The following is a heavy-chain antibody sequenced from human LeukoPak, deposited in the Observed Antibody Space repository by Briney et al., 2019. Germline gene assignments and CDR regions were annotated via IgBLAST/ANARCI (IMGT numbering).Heavy chain of an antibody. Sequence: SETLSLTCTVSGGSTSSYYWSWIRQPPGKGLEWIGYIYYSGSANYNPSLKSRVTISVDTSKNQFSLKLSSVTAADTAVYYCARQLVPNWYFDLWGRGTLVTVSS. V-gene: IGHV4-59*08. CDR1: GGSTSSYY. D-gene: IGHD6-13*01. J-gene: IGHJ2*01. CDR3: ARQLVPNWYFDL. CDR2: IYYSGSA.